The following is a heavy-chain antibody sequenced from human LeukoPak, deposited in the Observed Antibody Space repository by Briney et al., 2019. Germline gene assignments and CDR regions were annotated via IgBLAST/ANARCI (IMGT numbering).Heavy chain of an antibody. CDR1: GGSFNNYA. J-gene: IGHJ4*02. CDR3: ARIEDSTHGLLDY. D-gene: IGHD5-12*01. V-gene: IGHV1-69*05. CDR2: FIPFSGTS. Sequence: ASVKVSCKAPGGSFNNYAISWVRQAPGHGLEWMGGFIPFSGTSDYAHKFQARVSISMDESTAYMELSSLRPEDTAVYYCARIEDSTHGLLDYWGQGTLVTVSS.